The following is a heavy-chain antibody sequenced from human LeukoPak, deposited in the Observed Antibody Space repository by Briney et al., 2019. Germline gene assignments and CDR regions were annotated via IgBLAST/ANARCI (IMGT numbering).Heavy chain of an antibody. V-gene: IGHV3-33*08. J-gene: IGHJ3*02. CDR3: ALGRGYTYGRTVSDAFDI. CDR1: GFTVSSNY. D-gene: IGHD5-18*01. CDR2: IWYDGSNK. Sequence: GGSLRLSCAASGFTVSSNYTSWVRQAPGKGLEWVADIWYDGSNKYYADSVKGRFTISRDNSKNTLYLQMNSLRAEDTAVYYCALGRGYTYGRTVSDAFDIWGQGTMVTVSS.